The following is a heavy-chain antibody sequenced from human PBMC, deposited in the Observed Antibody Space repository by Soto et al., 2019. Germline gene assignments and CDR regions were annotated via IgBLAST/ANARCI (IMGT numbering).Heavy chain of an antibody. Sequence: VQLLESGGGLVQPGGSLRLSCAASGFTFSSYAMSWVRQAPGKGLEWVSATIGSGGSTYYADSVKGRFTISRDNSKNTLYLQMNSLRAEDTAVYYCAKRSAWQWLVRGDYCDYWGQGTLVTVSS. D-gene: IGHD6-19*01. CDR1: GFTFSSYA. CDR2: TIGSGGST. J-gene: IGHJ4*02. V-gene: IGHV3-23*01. CDR3: AKRSAWQWLVRGDYCDY.